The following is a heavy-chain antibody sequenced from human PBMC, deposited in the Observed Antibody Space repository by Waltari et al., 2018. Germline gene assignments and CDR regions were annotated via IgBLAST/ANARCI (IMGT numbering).Heavy chain of an antibody. V-gene: IGHV4-34*01. Sequence: QVQLQQWGAGLLKPSETLSLTCAVYGGSFSGYYWSWIRQPPGKGLEWIGEINHSGSTNDNPSLKSRVTISVDTSKNQFSLKLSSVTAADTAVYYCAGHIAAAGPFDYWGQGTLVTVSS. CDR3: AGHIAAAGPFDY. D-gene: IGHD6-13*01. J-gene: IGHJ4*02. CDR1: GGSFSGYY. CDR2: INHSGST.